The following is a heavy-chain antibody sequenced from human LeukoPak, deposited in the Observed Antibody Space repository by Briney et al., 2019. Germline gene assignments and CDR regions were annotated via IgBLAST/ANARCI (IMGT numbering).Heavy chain of an antibody. CDR3: ATLGDILGAFDI. CDR2: FDPEDGET. Sequence: ASVKVSCKVSGYTLTELSMHWVRQAPGKGLEWMGGFDPEDGETIYAQKFQGRVTMTEDTSTDTAYMELSSLSSEDTAVYYCATLGDILGAFDIWGQGTMVTVSS. D-gene: IGHD1-26*01. CDR1: GYTLTELS. V-gene: IGHV1-24*01. J-gene: IGHJ3*02.